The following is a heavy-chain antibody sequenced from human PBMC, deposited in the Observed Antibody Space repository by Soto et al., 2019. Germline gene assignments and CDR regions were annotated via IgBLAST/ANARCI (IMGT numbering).Heavy chain of an antibody. CDR1: GYTFSSYA. D-gene: IGHD2-15*01. CDR2: IIAGNGNT. V-gene: IGHV1-3*01. CDR3: ASVYCSGVSCYSTFDY. J-gene: IGHJ4*02. Sequence: GASVKVSCKASGYTFSSYAMHWVRQAPGQRLEWMGWIIAGNGNTKYSQKFQGRVTITRDTSASTAYMELSSLRSEDTAVYYCASVYCSGVSCYSTFDYWGPGTLVTVSS.